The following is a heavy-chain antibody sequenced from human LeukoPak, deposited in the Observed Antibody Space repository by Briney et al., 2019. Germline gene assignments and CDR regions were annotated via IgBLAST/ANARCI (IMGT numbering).Heavy chain of an antibody. D-gene: IGHD6-19*01. V-gene: IGHV3-30*02. CDR3: AKDFDSSGWYVAFDY. J-gene: IGHJ4*02. CDR1: GFTFSSYG. Sequence: QSGGSLRLSCAASGFTFSSYGMHWVRQAPGKGLEWVAFIRYDGSNKYYADSVKGRFTISRDNSKNTLYLQMNSLRAEDTAVYYCAKDFDSSGWYVAFDYWGQGTLVTVSS. CDR2: IRYDGSNK.